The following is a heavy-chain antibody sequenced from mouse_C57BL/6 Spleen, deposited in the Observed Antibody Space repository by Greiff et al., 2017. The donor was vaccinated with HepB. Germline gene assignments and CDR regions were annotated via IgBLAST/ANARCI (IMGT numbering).Heavy chain of an antibody. V-gene: IGHV1-82*01. J-gene: IGHJ1*03. CDR3: AGAYYSKYFDV. Sequence: VQLQQSGPELVKPGASVKISCKASGYAFSSSWMNWVKQRPGKGLEWIGRIYPGDGDTNYNGKFKGKATLTADKSSSTAYMQLSSLTSEDSAVYFCAGAYYSKYFDVWGTRTTVTVSS. D-gene: IGHD2-5*01. CDR2: IYPGDGDT. CDR1: GYAFSSSW.